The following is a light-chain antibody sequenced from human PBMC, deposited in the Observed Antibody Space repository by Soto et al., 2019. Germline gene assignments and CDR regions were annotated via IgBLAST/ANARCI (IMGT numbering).Light chain of an antibody. CDR1: TSNIGAGYD. CDR3: QSYDSSLSVSVV. CDR2: GNS. Sequence: QAVVTQPPSVSGAPGQRGTISCTGSTSNIGAGYDVHWYQQLPGTAPKLLIYGNSNRPSGVPDRFSGSKSDTSASLAITGLRAEDEADYYCQSYDSSLSVSVVFGGGTKLTVL. V-gene: IGLV1-40*01. J-gene: IGLJ2*01.